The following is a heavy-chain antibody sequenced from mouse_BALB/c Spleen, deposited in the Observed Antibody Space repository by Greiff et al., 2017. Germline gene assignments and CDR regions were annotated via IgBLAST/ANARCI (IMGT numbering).Heavy chain of an antibody. D-gene: IGHD2-1*01. CDR2: ISNLAYSI. Sequence: EVQRVESGGGLVQPGGSRKLSCAASGFTFSDYGMAWVRQAPGKGPEWVAFISNLAYSIYYADTVTGRFTISRENAKNTLYLEMSSLRSEDTAMYYCARAYGNYEDYAMDYWGQGTSVTVSS. V-gene: IGHV5-15*02. CDR3: ARAYGNYEDYAMDY. J-gene: IGHJ4*01. CDR1: GFTFSDYG.